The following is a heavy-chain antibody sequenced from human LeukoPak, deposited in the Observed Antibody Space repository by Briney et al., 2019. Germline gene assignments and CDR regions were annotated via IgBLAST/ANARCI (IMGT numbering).Heavy chain of an antibody. J-gene: IGHJ4*02. CDR1: AFTFSDYS. D-gene: IGHD1-26*01. V-gene: IGHV3-48*01. Sequence: GGSLRLSCAASAFTFSDYSMNWVRQAPGKGLEWISYISGRSSTIYYADSVRGRFTISRDNAKNSMYLQMDSLRAEDTAVYYCARDRLTSGSYFFDYWGQGTLVTVSS. CDR3: ARDRLTSGSYFFDY. CDR2: ISGRSSTI.